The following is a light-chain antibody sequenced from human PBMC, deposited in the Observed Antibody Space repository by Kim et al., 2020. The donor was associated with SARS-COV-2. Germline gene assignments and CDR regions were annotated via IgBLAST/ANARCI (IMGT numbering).Light chain of an antibody. CDR1: EVIRND. CDR2: GAN. V-gene: IGKV1-6*01. J-gene: IGKJ2*01. Sequence: SASVGDSVSITCRAIEVIRNDLAWYHHKPGKAPKLRIYGANTLQSGVSSRFSGSGSGTDFTLTISSLQPEDFATYYCLQDYNYPLTFGQGTKLEI. CDR3: LQDYNYPLT.